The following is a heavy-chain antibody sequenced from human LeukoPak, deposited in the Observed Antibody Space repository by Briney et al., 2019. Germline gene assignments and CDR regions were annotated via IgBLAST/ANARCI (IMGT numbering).Heavy chain of an antibody. CDR2: ISYDGSNK. J-gene: IGHJ4*02. Sequence: PSGGSLRLSCAASGFTFSSYAMHWVRQAPGKGLEWVAVISYDGSNKYYADSVKGRFTISRDNSKNTLYLQMNSLRAEDTAVYYCAILRAVGVTTRSNYWGQGTLVTVSS. D-gene: IGHD2-21*02. CDR3: AILRAVGVTTRSNY. CDR1: GFTFSSYA. V-gene: IGHV3-30-3*01.